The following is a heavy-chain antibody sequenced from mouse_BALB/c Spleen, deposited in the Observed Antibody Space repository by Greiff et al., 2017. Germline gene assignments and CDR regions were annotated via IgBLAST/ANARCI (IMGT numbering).Heavy chain of an antibody. CDR2: IYPGDGDT. Sequence: QVQLKESGAELVRPGSSVKISCKASGYAFSSYWMNWVKQRPGQGLEWIGQIYPGDGDTNYNGKFKGKATLTADKSSSTAYMQLSSLTSEDSAVYFCARGGDGYYGFAYWGQGTLVTVSA. V-gene: IGHV1-80*01. CDR3: ARGGDGYYGFAY. CDR1: GYAFSSYW. J-gene: IGHJ3*01. D-gene: IGHD2-3*01.